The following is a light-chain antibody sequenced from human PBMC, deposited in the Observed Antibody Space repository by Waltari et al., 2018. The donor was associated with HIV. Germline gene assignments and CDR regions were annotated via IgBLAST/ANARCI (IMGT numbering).Light chain of an antibody. Sequence: SAPTQPASVSGSPGPSITISCTGTRRDVGGYNYVSWYQHHPGKAPKLMIYDVSNRPSGVSNRFSGSKSGNTASLTISGLQAEDEADYYCNSYTTSSTLHVVFGGGTKLTVL. V-gene: IGLV2-14*03. CDR2: DVS. CDR1: RRDVGGYNY. CDR3: NSYTTSSTLHVV. J-gene: IGLJ2*01.